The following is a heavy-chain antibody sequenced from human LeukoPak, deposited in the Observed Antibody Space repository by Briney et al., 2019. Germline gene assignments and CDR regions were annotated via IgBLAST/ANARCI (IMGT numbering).Heavy chain of an antibody. Sequence: GGSLRLSCAASGFTFSSHALTSVRQAPGKGLEWVSYISVGGSAIYYADSVKGRFTISRDDAKNSLYLQMNSLRVEDTAVYYCAMRFDYWGQGTLVTVSS. CDR2: ISVGGSAI. CDR3: AMRFDY. V-gene: IGHV3-48*01. CDR1: GFTFSSHA. J-gene: IGHJ4*02.